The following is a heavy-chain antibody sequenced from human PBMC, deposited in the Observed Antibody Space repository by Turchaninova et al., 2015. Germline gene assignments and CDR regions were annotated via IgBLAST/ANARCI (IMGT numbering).Heavy chain of an antibody. CDR1: GGSFSGHY. CDR2: INHSGTT. J-gene: IGHJ2*01. CDR3: ARMVIPAARRYFDP. V-gene: IGHV4-34*01. D-gene: IGHD2-2*01. Sequence: QVQLQQWGAGLLKPSEPRSLPCAVYGGSFSGHYWRWLRQPPGKGVEWIGEINHSGTTNYTPSLKSRVTISVDTSKNQFSLKVSSVTAADTAVYYCARMVIPAARRYFDPWGRGTLVTVSS.